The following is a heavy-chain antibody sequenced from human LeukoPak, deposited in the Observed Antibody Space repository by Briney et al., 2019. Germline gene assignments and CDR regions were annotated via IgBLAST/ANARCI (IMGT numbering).Heavy chain of an antibody. D-gene: IGHD1-26*01. CDR1: GYTFTGYY. CDR3: ARDFVAQNPNPSLSTFDSDSGSYYIGDY. CDR2: INPNSGGT. V-gene: IGHV1-2*02. Sequence: ASVKVSCKASGYTFTGYYMHWVRQAPGQGLEWMGWINPNSGGTNYAQKFQGRVTMTRDTSISTAYMELSRLRSDDTAVYYCARDFVAQNPNPSLSTFDSDSGSYYIGDYWGQGTLVTVSS. J-gene: IGHJ4*02.